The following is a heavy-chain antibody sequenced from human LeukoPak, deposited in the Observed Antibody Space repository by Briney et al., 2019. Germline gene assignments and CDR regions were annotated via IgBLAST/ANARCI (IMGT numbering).Heavy chain of an antibody. CDR3: ASGRYSYGYLGYYYYGMDV. D-gene: IGHD5-18*01. CDR2: TYYRSKWYN. V-gene: IGHV6-1*01. CDR1: GDSVSSNSAA. Sequence: SQTLSLTCAISGDSVSSNSAALNWIRQSPSRGLEWLGRTYYRSKWYNDYAVSVKSRITINPDTSKNQFSLQLNSVTPEDTAVYYCASGRYSYGYLGYYYYGMDVWGQGTTVTVSS. J-gene: IGHJ6*02.